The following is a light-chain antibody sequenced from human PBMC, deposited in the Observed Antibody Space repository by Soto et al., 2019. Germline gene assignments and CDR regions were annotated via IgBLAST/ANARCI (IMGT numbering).Light chain of an antibody. J-gene: IGKJ4*01. CDR3: QQLISYPLN. CDR2: AAS. Sequence: DIQLTQSPSFLSASVGDRVTITCRASQAISSYLAWYQQKPGKAPKVLISAASTLQSGVPSRFSGSGSATEFTLTISSLQPEDCATYYCQQLISYPLNVGGGTKVEIK. CDR1: QAISSY. V-gene: IGKV1-9*01.